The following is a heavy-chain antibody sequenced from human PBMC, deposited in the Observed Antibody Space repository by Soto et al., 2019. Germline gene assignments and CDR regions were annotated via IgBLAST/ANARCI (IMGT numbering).Heavy chain of an antibody. J-gene: IGHJ4*02. V-gene: IGHV4-39*02. CDR2: IYYSGST. Sequence: PSETLSLTCTVSGGSISSSSYYWGWIRQPPGKGLEWIGSIYYSGSTYYNPSLKSRVTISVDTSKNQFSLKLSSVTAADTAVYYCARDKITRLFDYWGQGTLVTVSS. D-gene: IGHD3-10*01. CDR1: GGSISSSSYY. CDR3: ARDKITRLFDY.